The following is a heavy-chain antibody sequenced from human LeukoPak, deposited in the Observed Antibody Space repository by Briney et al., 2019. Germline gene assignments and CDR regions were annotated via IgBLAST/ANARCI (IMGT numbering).Heavy chain of an antibody. CDR2: INHRGSN. CDR1: GGSFSGYY. D-gene: IGHD6-13*01. CDR3: AREGGVRSSWYINYYYGMDV. J-gene: IGHJ6*04. V-gene: IGHV4-34*01. Sequence: NPSETLSLTCAVYGGSFSGYYWSWIRQPPGKGLEWVGEINHRGSNNYNPYLKRRVTISVDTSKNQFSLKLSSVTAADTAVYYCAREGGVRSSWYINYYYGMDVWGKGTPVTVSS.